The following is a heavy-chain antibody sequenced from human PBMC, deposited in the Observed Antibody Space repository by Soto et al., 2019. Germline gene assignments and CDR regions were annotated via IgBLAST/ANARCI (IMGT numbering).Heavy chain of an antibody. V-gene: IGHV1-69*13. J-gene: IGHJ6*02. CDR2: IIPIFGTA. CDR3: ARDPGIAARLHYYYYGMDV. D-gene: IGHD6-6*01. Sequence: SVKVSCKASGGTFSSYAISWVRQAPGQALEWMGGIIPIFGTANYAQKFQGRVTITADESTSTAYMELSSLRSEDTAVYYCARDPGIAARLHYYYYGMDVWGQGTTVTVSS. CDR1: GGTFSSYA.